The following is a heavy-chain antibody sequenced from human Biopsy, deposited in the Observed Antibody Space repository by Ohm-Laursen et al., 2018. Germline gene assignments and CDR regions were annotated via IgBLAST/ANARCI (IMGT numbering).Heavy chain of an antibody. CDR3: ARLYRLDDYWNDDPPDAFDV. J-gene: IGHJ3*01. Sequence: SDTLSLTCTVSGDSISSDYWSWIRQSPGKGLEWIGYISNRGSTNYNPSLRGRVTISVDTSKNQFSLKLSSVTAADTAVFFCARLYRLDDYWNDDPPDAFDVWGQGTRVTVSS. CDR1: GDSISSDY. CDR2: ISNRGST. D-gene: IGHD3-3*01. V-gene: IGHV4-59*07.